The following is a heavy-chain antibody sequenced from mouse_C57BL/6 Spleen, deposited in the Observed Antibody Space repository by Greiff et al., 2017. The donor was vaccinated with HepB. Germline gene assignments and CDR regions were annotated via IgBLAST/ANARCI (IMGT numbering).Heavy chain of an antibody. J-gene: IGHJ1*03. CDR2: ISDGGSYT. D-gene: IGHD2-1*01. CDR1: GFTFSSYA. V-gene: IGHV5-4*03. Sequence: EVKLMESGGGLVKPGGSLKLSCAASGFTFSSYAMSWVRQTPEKRLEWVATISDGGSYTYYPDNVKGRFTISRDNAKNNLYLQMSHLKSEDTAMYYCARAPLYRRGYFDVWGTGTTVTVSS. CDR3: ARAPLYRRGYFDV.